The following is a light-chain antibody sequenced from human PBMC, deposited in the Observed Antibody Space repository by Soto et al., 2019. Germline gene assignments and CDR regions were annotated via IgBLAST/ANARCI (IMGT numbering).Light chain of an antibody. V-gene: IGKV1-39*01. CDR2: AAS. CDR1: QGISTY. J-gene: IGKJ1*01. Sequence: HMTRSPTSLSASVGDRVTITGGASQGISTYLNWYQQKPGKAPKLLIYAASSLQSGVPSRFSGSESETDFTLTISSLQPEDFATYSCQQSYSNTWTFGQGTKVDIK. CDR3: QQSYSNTWT.